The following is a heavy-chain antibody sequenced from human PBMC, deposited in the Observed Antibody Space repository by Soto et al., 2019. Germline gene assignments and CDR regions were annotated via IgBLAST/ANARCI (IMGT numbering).Heavy chain of an antibody. CDR2: IYYSGST. Sequence: QVQLQESGPGLVKPSQTLSLTCTVSGGSISSGGYYWSWIRQHPGKGLEWIGYIYYSGSTYYNPSLTSRVTIXVXTPXNQFSLKLSSVTAADTAVYYCARHNYDSSGTAVDVWGQGTTVTVSS. CDR3: ARHNYDSSGTAVDV. V-gene: IGHV4-31*03. CDR1: GGSISSGGYY. J-gene: IGHJ6*02. D-gene: IGHD3-22*01.